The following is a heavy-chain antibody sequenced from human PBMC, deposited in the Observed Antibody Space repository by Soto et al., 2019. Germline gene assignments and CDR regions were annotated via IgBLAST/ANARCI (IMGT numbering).Heavy chain of an antibody. CDR2: IYYSGST. CDR3: ARLDI. Sequence: QVQLQESGPGLVKPSQTLSLTCPVSGGSISSGGYYWSWIPPHPGKGPGRIGYIYYSGSTYSDPSLKSRVTISVDTSKNQFSLKLSSVTAADTAVYYCARLDIWGQGTMVTVSS. J-gene: IGHJ3*02. CDR1: GGSISSGGYY. V-gene: IGHV4-31*03.